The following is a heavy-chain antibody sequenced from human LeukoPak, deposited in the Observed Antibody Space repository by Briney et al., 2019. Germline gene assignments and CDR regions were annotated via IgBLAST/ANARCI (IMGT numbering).Heavy chain of an antibody. Sequence: AAAKVSCKASGGSFTDYVMSWARQAPGQGLEWMGGIIPLFETAKYEQKFQGRVTITTDEFTTTAYMELSSLTSEDTAVYYCARGHDNCGLGAFDIWGQGTLVTVSS. J-gene: IGHJ3*02. CDR3: ARGHDNCGLGAFDI. CDR2: IIPLFETA. V-gene: IGHV1-69*05. CDR1: GGSFTDYV. D-gene: IGHD3/OR15-3a*01.